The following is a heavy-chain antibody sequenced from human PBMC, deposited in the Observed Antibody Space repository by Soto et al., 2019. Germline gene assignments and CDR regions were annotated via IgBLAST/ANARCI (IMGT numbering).Heavy chain of an antibody. J-gene: IGHJ5*02. CDR2: ISSSSSTI. V-gene: IGHV3-48*02. D-gene: IGHD1-1*01. Sequence: EVQLVESGGGLVQPGGSLRLSCAASGFTFSSYSMNWVRQAPGKGLEWVSYISSSSSTIYYADSVKGRFTISRDNAKNSLYLQMNSLRDEDTAVYYCASELAAVNWFDPWGQGTLGSVCS. CDR3: ASELAAVNWFDP. CDR1: GFTFSSYS.